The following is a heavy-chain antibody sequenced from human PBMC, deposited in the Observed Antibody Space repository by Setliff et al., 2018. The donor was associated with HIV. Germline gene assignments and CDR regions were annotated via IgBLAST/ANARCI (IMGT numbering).Heavy chain of an antibody. CDR3: ARVISGRGRELPDFDY. D-gene: IGHD3-10*01. CDR1: GYTLTNYD. CDR2: MNPSGAT. J-gene: IGHJ4*02. V-gene: IGHV1-8*02. Sequence: RASVKVSCKASGYTLTNYDINWVRQATGQGLEWMGWMNPSGATGYAQEFQGRVTMTRDTSISTAYMELSSLRSEDTAVYYCARVISGRGRELPDFDYWGQGTQGTVSS.